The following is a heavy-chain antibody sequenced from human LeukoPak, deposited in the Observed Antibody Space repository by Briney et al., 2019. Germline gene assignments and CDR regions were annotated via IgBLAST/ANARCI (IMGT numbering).Heavy chain of an antibody. V-gene: IGHV7-4-1*02. CDR2: INTNTGNP. CDR1: GYTFTSYD. CDR3: ARGGLTTVTTRRGVCHY. J-gene: IGHJ4*02. D-gene: IGHD4-17*01. Sequence: ASVKVSCKASGYTFTSYDINWVRQATGQGLEWMGWINTNTGNPTYAQGFTGRFVFSLDTSVSTAYLQISSLKAEDTAVYYCARGGLTTVTTRRGVCHYWGQGTLVTVSS.